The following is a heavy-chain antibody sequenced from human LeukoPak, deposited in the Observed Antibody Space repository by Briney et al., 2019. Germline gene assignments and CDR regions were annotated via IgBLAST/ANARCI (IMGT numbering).Heavy chain of an antibody. V-gene: IGHV3-21*01. CDR3: ARGGPAAGRFDY. D-gene: IGHD6-13*01. CDR1: GFTFSSYS. J-gene: IGHJ4*02. CDR2: ISGSSSYI. Sequence: GGSLRLSCAASGFTFSSYSMNWVRQAPGKGLEWVSFISGSSSYIYFADSVKGRFTIPRDNAKKSLYLQMNSLRAEDTAVYYCARGGPAAGRFDYWGQGTLVTVSS.